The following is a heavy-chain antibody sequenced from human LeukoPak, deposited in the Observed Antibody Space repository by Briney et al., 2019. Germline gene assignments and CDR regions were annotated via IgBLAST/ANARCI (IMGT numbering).Heavy chain of an antibody. V-gene: IGHV1-69*10. CDR3: ARALAQGGSFDLYYFDS. J-gene: IGHJ4*02. CDR2: IIPFMGKA. CDR1: GGTFNTYA. Sequence: GASVKVSCKASGGTFNTYAVSWVRQAPGQGLEWMGGIIPFMGKADYAQKFQGRVTITADKSTGIAYMELRSLRSDNTALDSCARALAQGGSFDLYYFDSWGQGSLVTVSS. D-gene: IGHD3-9*01.